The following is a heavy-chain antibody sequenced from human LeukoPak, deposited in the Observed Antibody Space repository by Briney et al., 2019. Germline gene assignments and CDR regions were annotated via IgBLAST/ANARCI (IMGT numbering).Heavy chain of an antibody. Sequence: ASVKVSCTASGYTFTSYGISWVRQAPGQGLEWMGWISTYNGNTNYAQKLQGRVTMSTDTSTSTAYMELRSLRSDDTAVYYCARDGVSGVCNYWGQGTLVTVSS. D-gene: IGHD3-3*01. J-gene: IGHJ4*02. V-gene: IGHV1-18*01. CDR2: ISTYNGNT. CDR3: ARDGVSGVCNY. CDR1: GYTFTSYG.